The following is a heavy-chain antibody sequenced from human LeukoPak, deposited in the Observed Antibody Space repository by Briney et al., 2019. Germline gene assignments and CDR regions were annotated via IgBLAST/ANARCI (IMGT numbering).Heavy chain of an antibody. D-gene: IGHD1-1*01. Sequence: SETLSLTCTVSGGSISSSIHYWGWIRQPPGKGLEWIGSIYYSGSTYYNPSLKSRVTISVDTSKIQFSLKLSSVTAADTAVYYCARVPGTVDYYYYYMDVWGKGTTVTVSS. CDR2: IYYSGST. CDR1: GGSISSSIHY. CDR3: ARVPGTVDYYYYYMDV. V-gene: IGHV4-39*07. J-gene: IGHJ6*03.